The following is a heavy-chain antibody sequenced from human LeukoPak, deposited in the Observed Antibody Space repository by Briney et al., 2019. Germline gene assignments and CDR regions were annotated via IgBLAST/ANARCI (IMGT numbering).Heavy chain of an antibody. CDR2: ISYDGSNK. CDR1: GFTFSSYD. CDR3: ARTPPTDCSSTSCPLDY. J-gene: IGHJ4*02. V-gene: IGHV3-30-3*01. D-gene: IGHD2-2*01. Sequence: GGSLRFSCAASGFTFSSYDIHWVRQAPGKGLEWVAVISYDGSNKYYADSVKGRFTISRDSSKNTLYLQMSSLRAEDAAVYYCARTPPTDCSSTSCPLDYWGQGTLVTVSS.